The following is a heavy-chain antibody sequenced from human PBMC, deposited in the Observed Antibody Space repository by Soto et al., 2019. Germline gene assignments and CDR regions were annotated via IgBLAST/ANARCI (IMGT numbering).Heavy chain of an antibody. CDR2: INPNSGGT. Sequence: ASVQLSCVTSGYTVPRSYMHWVRQAPGQLLEWMGWINPNSGGTNYAQKFQGRVTMTRDTSISTAYMELSRLRSDDTAVYYWAREVNAVYSSSAPPFDSWGQGTMVPVSS. V-gene: IGHV1-2*02. D-gene: IGHD6-13*01. J-gene: IGHJ3*02. CDR1: GYTVPRSY. CDR3: AREVNAVYSSSAPPFDS.